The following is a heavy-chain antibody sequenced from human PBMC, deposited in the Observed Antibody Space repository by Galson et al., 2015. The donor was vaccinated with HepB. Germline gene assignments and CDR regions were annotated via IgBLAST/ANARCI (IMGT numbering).Heavy chain of an antibody. J-gene: IGHJ4*02. CDR3: ARPIYGSGSLTCAY. CDR1: GFTFNNYA. D-gene: IGHD3-10*01. Sequence: SLRLSCAASGFTFNNYALHWVRQAPGEGLEWVSVILYDGSKNFYADSVKGRFTISRDDSKKTLYLEMNSLRPEDTAVYYCARPIYGSGSLTCAYWGQGTLVTVSS. V-gene: IGHV3-30-3*01. CDR2: ILYDGSKN.